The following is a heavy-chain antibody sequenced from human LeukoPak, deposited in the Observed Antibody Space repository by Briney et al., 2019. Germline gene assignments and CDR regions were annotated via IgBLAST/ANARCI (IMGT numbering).Heavy chain of an antibody. V-gene: IGHV1-2*02. CDR1: GYTFTGYC. Sequence: GASVKVSCKASGYTFTGYCMHWVRQAPGQGLEWMGWINLNSGGTNYAQKFQGRVTMTRDTSISTAYMELNRLRSDDTAVYYCARDGDPTGYYSIYFDYWGQGTLVTVSS. D-gene: IGHD3-22*01. J-gene: IGHJ4*02. CDR3: ARDGDPTGYYSIYFDY. CDR2: INLNSGGT.